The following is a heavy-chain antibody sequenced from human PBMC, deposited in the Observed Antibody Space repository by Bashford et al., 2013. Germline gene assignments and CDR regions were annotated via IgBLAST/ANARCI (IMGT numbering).Heavy chain of an antibody. J-gene: IGHJ4*02. CDR3: TTISMLVFGYYYFDY. V-gene: IGHV1-24*01. Sequence: VASVKVSCKVFGSTLSDLSMHWVRLAPGKGLEWVGGYDPEEGERMYAQSFRGRVTVTEDTSTNTAYMELSSLRSEDTASYYCTTISMLVFGYYYFDYWGQGTLVTVSS. CDR1: GSTLSDLS. D-gene: IGHD3-3*01. CDR2: YDPEEGER.